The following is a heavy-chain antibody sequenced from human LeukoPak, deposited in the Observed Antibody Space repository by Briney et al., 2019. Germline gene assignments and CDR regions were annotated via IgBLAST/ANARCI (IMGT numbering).Heavy chain of an antibody. D-gene: IGHD3-10*01. CDR3: ARGYGSGSYYGY. J-gene: IGHJ4*02. CDR2: IIPIFGTA. V-gene: IGHV1-69*06. CDR1: GGTFSSYA. Sequence: SVKVSCKASGGTFSSYAISWVRQAPGQGLEWMGGIIPIFGTANYAQKFQGKVTITADKSTSTAYMELSSLRSEDTAVYYCARGYGSGSYYGYWGQGTLVTVSS.